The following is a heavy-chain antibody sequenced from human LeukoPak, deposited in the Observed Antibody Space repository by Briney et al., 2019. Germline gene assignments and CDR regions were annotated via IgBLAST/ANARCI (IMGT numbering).Heavy chain of an antibody. D-gene: IGHD3-22*01. CDR2: MKPDGSER. Sequence: GGSLRLSCAASGFTYSRYWMSWVRQAPGQGLEWVANMKPDGSERYYVDSVKGRCTISRVNARKSVYLQMNSLRVDDTAEYYCARDASSTYPPDKNGYYFLDYGRQGTLVTVS. CDR3: ARDASSTYPPDKNGYYFLDY. CDR1: GFTYSRYW. J-gene: IGHJ4*01. V-gene: IGHV3-7*01.